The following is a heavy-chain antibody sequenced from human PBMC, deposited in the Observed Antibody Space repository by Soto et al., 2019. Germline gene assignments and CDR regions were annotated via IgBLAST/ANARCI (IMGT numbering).Heavy chain of an antibody. CDR1: GGSISSSNW. Sequence: SETLALTCAVSGGSISSSNWWSWVRQSPGKGLELIGEIYHSGSTNDNPSLKSRFTISLDKSKNQFSLKLSSVTAADTAVDYCARDPTAPPLLTDEAVAGTGGWFDPWGQGTLVT. J-gene: IGHJ5*02. V-gene: IGHV4-4*02. CDR2: IYHSGST. CDR3: ARDPTAPPLLTDEAVAGTGGWFDP. D-gene: IGHD6-19*01.